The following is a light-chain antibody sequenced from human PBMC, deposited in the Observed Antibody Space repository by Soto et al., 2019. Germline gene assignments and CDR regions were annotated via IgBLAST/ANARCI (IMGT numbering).Light chain of an antibody. Sequence: QSALTQPRSVSGSPGQSVTISCTGTSSDVGGYNYVSWYQQHPGKAPKLMIYDVSKRPSGVPHRFSGSKSGNTASLTISGLQDEDEADYYCCSYAGSYTWVFGGGTKVTVL. V-gene: IGLV2-11*01. J-gene: IGLJ3*02. CDR1: SSDVGGYNY. CDR2: DVS. CDR3: CSYAGSYTWV.